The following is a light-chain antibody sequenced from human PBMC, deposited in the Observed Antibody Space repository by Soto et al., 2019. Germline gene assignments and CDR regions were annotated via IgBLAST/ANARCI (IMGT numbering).Light chain of an antibody. CDR1: QAISSA. CDR2: DAS. J-gene: IGKJ5*01. CDR3: LRFGGYPRT. Sequence: AIQLTQSPSSLSASIGDRVTITCRASQAISSALAWYQQKPGKPPSLLVYDASTLESGVPSRVTGSGSGTAFTLTISNLQPEDFATYYCLRFGGYPRTFGQVTRLEI. V-gene: IGKV1-13*02.